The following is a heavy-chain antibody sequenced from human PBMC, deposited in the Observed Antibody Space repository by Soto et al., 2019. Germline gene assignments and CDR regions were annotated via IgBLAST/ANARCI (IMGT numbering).Heavy chain of an antibody. D-gene: IGHD4-4*01. Sequence: XETLSITCTVAGCSISSYYWSWIRQPPGXGLEWIGYIYYSGSTNYNPSLKSRVTISVDTSKNQFALKLSSVTAADTAVYYCAREVRVTTPKFYYYYGIDXWGQGTTVTVSS. CDR1: GCSISSYY. CDR3: AREVRVTTPKFYYYYGIDX. CDR2: IYYSGST. V-gene: IGHV4-59*01. J-gene: IGHJ6*02.